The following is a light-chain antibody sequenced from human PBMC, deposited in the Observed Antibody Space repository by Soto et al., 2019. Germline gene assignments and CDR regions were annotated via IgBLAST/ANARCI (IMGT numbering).Light chain of an antibody. V-gene: IGKV1-6*01. CDR3: LQDYFYPRT. J-gene: IGKJ1*01. CDR1: QSISSY. Sequence: IQMTQSPSSLSASVGDRVTITCRASQSISSYLNWYQQKPGKAPKLLIYAASTLQSGVPSRFSGSGSGTDFTLTISSLQPEDFATYYCLQDYFYPRTFGQGTKVEIK. CDR2: AAS.